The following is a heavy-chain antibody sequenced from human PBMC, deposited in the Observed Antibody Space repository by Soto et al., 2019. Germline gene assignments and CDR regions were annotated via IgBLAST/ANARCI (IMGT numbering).Heavy chain of an antibody. V-gene: IGHV1-3*01. CDR1: GYTFTSYA. Sequence: ASVKVSCKASGYTFTSYAMHWVRQAPGQRLEWMGWINAGNGNTKYSQKFQGRVTITRDTSASTAYMGLSSLRSEDTAVYYCARDWYGDNWFDPWGQGTLVTVSS. CDR3: ARDWYGDNWFDP. CDR2: INAGNGNT. J-gene: IGHJ5*02. D-gene: IGHD4-17*01.